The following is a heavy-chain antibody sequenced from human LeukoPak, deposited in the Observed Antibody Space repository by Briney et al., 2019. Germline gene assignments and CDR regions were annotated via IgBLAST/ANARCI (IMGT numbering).Heavy chain of an antibody. CDR3: ARRDGWFDP. D-gene: IGHD5-24*01. CDR1: DGSISAYY. CDR2: VFYSGST. Sequence: SETLSLTCTVSDGSISAYYWSWIRQPPGKGLEWIGYVFYSGSTNYNPSLKSRVTISVDTSKNQFSLKLSSVTAADTAVYYCARRDGWFDPWGQGTLVTVSS. J-gene: IGHJ5*02. V-gene: IGHV4-59*08.